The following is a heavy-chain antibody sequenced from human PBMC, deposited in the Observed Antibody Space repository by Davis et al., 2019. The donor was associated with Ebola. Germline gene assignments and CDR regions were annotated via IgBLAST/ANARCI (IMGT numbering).Heavy chain of an antibody. CDR1: GGTFSSYA. CDR2: ISYDGSNK. J-gene: IGHJ6*02. V-gene: IGHV3-30-3*01. CDR3: VRVRSRSSSLRLDYYGMDV. D-gene: IGHD6-6*01. Sequence: SCKAPGGTFSSYAMHWVRQAPGKGLEWVAVISYDGSNKYYADSVKGRFTISRDNSKNTLYLQMNSLRAEDTAVYYCVRVRSRSSSLRLDYYGMDVWGQGTTVTVSS.